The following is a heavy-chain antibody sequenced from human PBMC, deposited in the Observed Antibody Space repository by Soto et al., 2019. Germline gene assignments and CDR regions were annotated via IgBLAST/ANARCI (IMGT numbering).Heavy chain of an antibody. D-gene: IGHD1-26*01. J-gene: IGHJ4*02. V-gene: IGHV3-30-3*01. Sequence: PGGSLRLSCAASGFSFSNYAMHWVRQAPGKGLEWVSVISYDGSNTYYADSVKGRFTISRDNSKNTLYLQMNSLRAEDTAVYYCASGPYSGNYFPFDYWGQGTQVTVSS. CDR3: ASGPYSGNYFPFDY. CDR2: ISYDGSNT. CDR1: GFSFSNYA.